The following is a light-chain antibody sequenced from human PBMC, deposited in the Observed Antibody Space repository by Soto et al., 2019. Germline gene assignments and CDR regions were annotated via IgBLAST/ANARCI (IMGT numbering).Light chain of an antibody. J-gene: IGKJ2*02. CDR3: QQYNGFPWT. CDR1: QSIGSW. V-gene: IGKV1-5*03. Sequence: DIQMTQSPSTLSASVGDRVTITCRASQSIGSWLAWYHQKPGKAPNLLIYKASTLESGVPSRFSGSGSGTEFTLTISSLQPDDFATYYCQQYNGFPWTFGQGTKLEIK. CDR2: KAS.